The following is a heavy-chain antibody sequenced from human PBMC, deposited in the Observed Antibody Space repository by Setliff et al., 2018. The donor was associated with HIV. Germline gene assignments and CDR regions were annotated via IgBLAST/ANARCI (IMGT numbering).Heavy chain of an antibody. D-gene: IGHD2-15*01. CDR1: RGSISSSSYY. J-gene: IGHJ4*02. CDR3: ASDSLGGMVSATLDY. CDR2: IYCSGRT. V-gene: IGHV4-39*07. Sequence: SEALSLTCTVSRGSISSSSYYWGGIRQSPGKGMEWIGIIYCSGRTFYNPSLKGRVTISVDTSKNQLSLKVDSVTAADTAMYFCASDSLGGMVSATLDYWGQGTLVTVSS.